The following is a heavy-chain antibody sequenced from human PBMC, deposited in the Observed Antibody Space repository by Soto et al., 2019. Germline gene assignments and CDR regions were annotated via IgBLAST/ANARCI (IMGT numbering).Heavy chain of an antibody. CDR3: ARWGTTGGLDV. J-gene: IGHJ1*01. CDR2: TSYDGSNK. CDR1: GFTFRSYV. Sequence: QVQLVESGGGVVQPGTSLRLSCVGSGFTFRSYVIHWVRQAPGKGLEWVALTSYDGSNKDYGDSVKGRFTISRDNSRNTVDLQMDSLRRDNTALYYCARWGTTGGLDVWGKGTLVSVSS. V-gene: IGHV3-33*05. D-gene: IGHD3-16*01.